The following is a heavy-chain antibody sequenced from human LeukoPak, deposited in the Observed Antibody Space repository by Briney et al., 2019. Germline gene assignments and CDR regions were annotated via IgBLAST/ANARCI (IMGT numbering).Heavy chain of an antibody. D-gene: IGHD6-19*01. CDR2: INQDGGEK. J-gene: IGHJ4*02. CDR3: ARASGQWLPPLH. Sequence: GGSLRLSCAASGFTFSSYWMSWVRQAPGKGLEWVANINQDGGEKYYVDSVKGRFTISRDNAKNSLYLQMNSLRAEDTAVYYCARASGQWLPPLHWGQGTLVTVSS. CDR1: GFTFSSYW. V-gene: IGHV3-7*01.